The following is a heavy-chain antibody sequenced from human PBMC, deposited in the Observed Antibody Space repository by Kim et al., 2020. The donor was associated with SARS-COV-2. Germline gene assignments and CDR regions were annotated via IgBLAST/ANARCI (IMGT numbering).Heavy chain of an antibody. Sequence: SETLSLTCAVYSGSFSGYYWSWIRQPPVKGLEWIGEINHSGSTNYNPSLKSRVTISVDTSKNQFSLKLSSVTAADTAVYYCAREGSTTTVHFDLWGRGTLVTGSS. CDR2: INHSGST. D-gene: IGHD4-4*01. CDR3: AREGSTTTVHFDL. V-gene: IGHV4-34*01. J-gene: IGHJ2*01. CDR1: SGSFSGYY.